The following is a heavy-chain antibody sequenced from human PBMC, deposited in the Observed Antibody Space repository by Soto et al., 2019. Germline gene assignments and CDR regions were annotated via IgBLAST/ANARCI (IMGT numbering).Heavy chain of an antibody. D-gene: IGHD6-13*01. V-gene: IGHV3-30-3*01. Sequence: QVQLVESGGGVVQPGRSLRLSCAASGFTFSNYALHWVRQAPGKGLEWVAVISDDGSNKYYADSVKGRFTISRDNPKNALYLQMNSLRAEDPAMYYCARDRFASSWSYFDYWGQGTPVTVSS. CDR1: GFTFSNYA. CDR3: ARDRFASSWSYFDY. CDR2: ISDDGSNK. J-gene: IGHJ4*02.